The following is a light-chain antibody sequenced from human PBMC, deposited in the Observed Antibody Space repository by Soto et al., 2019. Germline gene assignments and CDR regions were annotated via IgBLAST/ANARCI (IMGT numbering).Light chain of an antibody. Sequence: QSVLTQPPSVSGAPGQNITISCTGSSSNLGTNYDVHGYQRLPETAPKLLIYGNTNRPSGVPDRFSGSKSGTSASLVITGLQAEDEADYYCQSYDNIMRVIFGGGTKLTVL. J-gene: IGLJ2*01. CDR2: GNT. V-gene: IGLV1-40*01. CDR3: QSYDNIMRVI. CDR1: SSNLGTNYD.